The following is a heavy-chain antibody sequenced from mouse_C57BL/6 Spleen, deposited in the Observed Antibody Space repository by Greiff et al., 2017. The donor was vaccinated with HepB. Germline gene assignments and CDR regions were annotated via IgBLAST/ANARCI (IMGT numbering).Heavy chain of an antibody. CDR1: GYTFTSYW. D-gene: IGHD1-1*01. Sequence: VQLQQPGAELVMPGASVKLSCKASGYTFTSYWMHWVKQRPGQGLEWIGEIDPSDSYTNYNQKFKGKSTLTVDKSSSTAYMQLSSLTSEDSAVYYCAKADYYGSSPNWYFDVWGTGTTVTVSS. CDR3: AKADYYGSSPNWYFDV. J-gene: IGHJ1*03. CDR2: IDPSDSYT. V-gene: IGHV1-69*01.